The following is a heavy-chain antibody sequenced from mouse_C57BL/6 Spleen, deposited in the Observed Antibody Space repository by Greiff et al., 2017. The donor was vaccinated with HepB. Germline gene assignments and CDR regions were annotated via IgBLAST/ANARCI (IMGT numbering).Heavy chain of an antibody. V-gene: IGHV1-69*01. CDR1: GYTFTSYW. CDR3: ARSTTVGDFDV. J-gene: IGHJ1*03. CDR2: IDPSDSYT. D-gene: IGHD1-1*01. Sequence: QVQLKQPGAELVMPGASVKLSCKASGYTFTSYWMHWVKQRPGQGLEWIGEIDPSDSYTNYNQKFKGKSTLTVDKSSSTAYMQLSSLTSEDSAVYYCARSTTVGDFDVWGTGTTVTVSS.